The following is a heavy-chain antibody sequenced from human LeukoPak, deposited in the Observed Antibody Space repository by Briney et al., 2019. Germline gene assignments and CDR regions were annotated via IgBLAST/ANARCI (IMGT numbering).Heavy chain of an antibody. CDR1: GFTFGIYE. J-gene: IGHJ4*02. V-gene: IGHV3-48*03. CDR2: ISSSGSTI. D-gene: IGHD2-2*01. Sequence: GGSLRLSCAAPGFTFGIYEMNWVRQAPGKGLEWVSYISSSGSTIYYSDSVKGRFTISRDNAKNSLDLQMNTVRVEDTAVYYCARETDSTLFDYWGQGTLVTVSS. CDR3: ARETDSTLFDY.